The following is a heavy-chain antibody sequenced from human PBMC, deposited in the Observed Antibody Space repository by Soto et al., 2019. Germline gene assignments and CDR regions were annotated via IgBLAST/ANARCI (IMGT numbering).Heavy chain of an antibody. Sequence: QVQLVQSGAEVKKPGASVKVSCKASGFTFTNYFFHWVRQAPRQGLEWVGIISAYDGSTNYVQSLQGRVTMTSDTSTSTVYMELSSLRSEDTAVYYCARGDGRGSSGFYYYYGMDVWGHGTTVTVSS. V-gene: IGHV1-46*01. CDR3: ARGDGRGSSGFYYYYGMDV. CDR1: GFTFTNYF. D-gene: IGHD6-25*01. CDR2: ISAYDGST. J-gene: IGHJ6*02.